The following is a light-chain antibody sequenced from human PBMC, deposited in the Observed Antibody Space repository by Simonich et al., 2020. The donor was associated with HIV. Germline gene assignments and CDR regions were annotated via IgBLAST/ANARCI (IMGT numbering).Light chain of an antibody. J-gene: IGLJ2*01. V-gene: IGLV2-14*02. CDR1: SSDVGSSNL. Sequence: QSALTQPASVSGSPGQSITISCTGTSSDVGSSNLVSWYQQHPGKPPKLMIYEGSKRPSGVPDRFSGSKSGNTASLTVSGLQAEDEADYYCSSYAGSNSLIFGGGTKLTVL. CDR3: SSYAGSNSLI. CDR2: EGS.